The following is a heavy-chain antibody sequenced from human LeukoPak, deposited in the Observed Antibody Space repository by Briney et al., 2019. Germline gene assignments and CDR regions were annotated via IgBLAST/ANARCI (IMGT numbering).Heavy chain of an antibody. V-gene: IGHV4-39*07. CDR3: AREIIQYSLYLAFDI. D-gene: IGHD5/OR15-5a*01. CDR1: GGSISSSSYY. J-gene: IGHJ3*02. CDR2: IYYSGST. Sequence: PSETLSLTCTVSGGSISSSSYYWGWIRQPPGKGLEWIGSIYYSGSTYYNPSLKSRVTISVNMSKNQFSLKLSSVTAADTAVYYCAREIIQYSLYLAFDIWGQGTMVTVSS.